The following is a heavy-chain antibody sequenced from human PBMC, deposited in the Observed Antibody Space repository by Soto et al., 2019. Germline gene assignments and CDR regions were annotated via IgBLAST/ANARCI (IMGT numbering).Heavy chain of an antibody. CDR2: ISTYNGNT. Sequence: QVQLVQSGAEVKKPGASVKVSCKASGYTFTSYGISWVRQAPGQGLEWMGWISTYNGNTKYAQKLQGRVTMTTDTSARTAYLELRSVGSDDTAVFYCASEVVRGEGSGYWGQGTLVTVSS. CDR3: ASEVVRGEGSGY. D-gene: IGHD3-10*01. J-gene: IGHJ4*02. CDR1: GYTFTSYG. V-gene: IGHV1-18*01.